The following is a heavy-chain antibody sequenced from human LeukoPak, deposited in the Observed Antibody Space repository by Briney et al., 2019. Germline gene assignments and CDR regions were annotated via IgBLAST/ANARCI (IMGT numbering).Heavy chain of an antibody. CDR1: RYTFTRYA. J-gene: IGHJ4*02. CDR3: ARDPSNTSGRYIYFDS. Sequence: GASVKVSCKASRYTFTRYAISWVRQAPGQGLEWMGWISTYNGDTNYAQNLQGRVTMTRDTSTSTAYMELRSLRSDDTAVYYCARDPSNTSGRYIYFDSWSLGTLVTVSS. D-gene: IGHD6-19*01. CDR2: ISTYNGDT. V-gene: IGHV1-18*04.